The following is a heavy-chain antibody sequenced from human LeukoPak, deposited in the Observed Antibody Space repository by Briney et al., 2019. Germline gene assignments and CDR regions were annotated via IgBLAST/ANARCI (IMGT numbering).Heavy chain of an antibody. V-gene: IGHV4-34*01. D-gene: IGHD3-10*01. CDR1: GGSISSYY. J-gene: IGHJ4*02. Sequence: SETLSLTCTVSGGSISSYYWSWIRQPPGKGLEWIGEINHSGSTIYNPSLKSRVTISVDTSKNQFSLKLSSVTAADTAVYYCASTMVRGVNYWGQGTLVTVSS. CDR3: ASTMVRGVNY. CDR2: INHSGST.